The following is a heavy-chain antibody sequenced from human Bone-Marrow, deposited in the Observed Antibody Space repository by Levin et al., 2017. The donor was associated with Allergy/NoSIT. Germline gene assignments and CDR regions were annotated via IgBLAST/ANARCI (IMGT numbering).Heavy chain of an antibody. CDR1: GGSLSGYY. D-gene: IGHD2-21*02. J-gene: IGHJ4*02. Sequence: SETLSLTCAVYGGSLSGYYWSWIRQPPGKGLEWIGEIPHSETTNYNPSLKSRVTISGDTSKNQFSLKLTSVTAADTAVYYCARVAYCGTDCHSLDYWGRGTLVTVSS. CDR2: IPHSETT. CDR3: ARVAYCGTDCHSLDY. V-gene: IGHV4-34*01.